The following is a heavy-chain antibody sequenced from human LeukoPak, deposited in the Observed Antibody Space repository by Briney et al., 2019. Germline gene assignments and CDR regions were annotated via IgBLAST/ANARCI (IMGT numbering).Heavy chain of an antibody. D-gene: IGHD1-14*01. Sequence: PGGSLRLSCAASGFTFSSNAMSWVRQAPGKGLEWVSGISGSGGSPYYADSVKGRFTISRDNSKNTLYLQMNSLRAEDTAVYYCAKLRGANLNLPYFDSWGQGTLVTVSS. J-gene: IGHJ4*02. V-gene: IGHV3-23*01. CDR3: AKLRGANLNLPYFDS. CDR1: GFTFSSNA. CDR2: ISGSGGSP.